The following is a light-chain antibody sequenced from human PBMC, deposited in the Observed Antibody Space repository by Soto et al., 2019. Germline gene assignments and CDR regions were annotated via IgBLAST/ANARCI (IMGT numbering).Light chain of an antibody. Sequence: QSVLTQPASVSRSPGQSITISCTGTSSHVGGYNYVSWYQQHPGKAPKLMIYEVSNRPSGVSNRFSGSKSGNTASLTISGLQAEDEADYYCSSYTSSSTYVFGTGTKLTVL. CDR2: EVS. V-gene: IGLV2-14*01. CDR1: SSHVGGYNY. CDR3: SSYTSSSTYV. J-gene: IGLJ1*01.